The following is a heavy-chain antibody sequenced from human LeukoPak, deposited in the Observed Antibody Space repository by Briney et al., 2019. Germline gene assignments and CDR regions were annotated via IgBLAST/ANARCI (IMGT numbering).Heavy chain of an antibody. CDR1: GGSFSSYY. J-gene: IGHJ5*02. V-gene: IGHV4-59*01. D-gene: IGHD2-2*01. CDR2: IYYSGST. CDR3: ANGGYCSSTSCYPNWFDP. Sequence: SETLSLTCTVSGGSFSSYYWSWIRQPPGKGLEWIGYIYYSGSTNYNPSLKSRVTISVDTSKNQFSLKLSSVTAADTAVYYCANGGYCSSTSCYPNWFDPWGQGTLVTVSS.